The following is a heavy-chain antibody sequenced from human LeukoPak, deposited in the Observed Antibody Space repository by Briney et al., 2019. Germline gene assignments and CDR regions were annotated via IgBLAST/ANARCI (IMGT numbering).Heavy chain of an antibody. CDR3: TRDRGGSPTDVFDY. J-gene: IGHJ4*02. D-gene: IGHD2-15*01. Sequence: GGSLRLSCAPSGFTFSRHGMHWVRQAPGKGLEWVAIISNDGSRKYYAHSVEGRFTISRDNSKNTVYMQMDGLRAEDTAVYYCTRDRGGSPTDVFDYWGQGTLVTVSS. V-gene: IGHV3-30*03. CDR1: GFTFSRHG. CDR2: ISNDGSRK.